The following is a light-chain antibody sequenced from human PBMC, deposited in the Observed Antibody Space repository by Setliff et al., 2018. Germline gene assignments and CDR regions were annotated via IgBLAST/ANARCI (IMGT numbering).Light chain of an antibody. CDR3: SSYAGSNNYV. CDR2: EVS. Sequence: QSVLTQPPSASGSPGQSVTISCTGTSSDVGGYNYVSWYHQHPGKAPKLMIYEVSKWPSGVPDRFSGSKSGNTASLTVSGLQAEDEADYYCSSYAGSNNYVFGTGTKVTVL. V-gene: IGLV2-8*01. J-gene: IGLJ1*01. CDR1: SSDVGGYNY.